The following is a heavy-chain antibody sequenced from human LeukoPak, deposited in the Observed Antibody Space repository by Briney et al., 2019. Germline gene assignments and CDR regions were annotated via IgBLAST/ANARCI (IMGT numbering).Heavy chain of an antibody. CDR1: GFTFDDYG. Sequence: GGSLRLSCAASGFTFDDYGMSWVGQAPGKGLEWVSGINWNGGSTGYADSVKGRFTISRDNAKNSLYLQMNSLRAEDTALYYCARADYDSSGYFFDYWGQGTLVTVSS. D-gene: IGHD3-22*01. J-gene: IGHJ4*02. V-gene: IGHV3-20*04. CDR2: INWNGGST. CDR3: ARADYDSSGYFFDY.